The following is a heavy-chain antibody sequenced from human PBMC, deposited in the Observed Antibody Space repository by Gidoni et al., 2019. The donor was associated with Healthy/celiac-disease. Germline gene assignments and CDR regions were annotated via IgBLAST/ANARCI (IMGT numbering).Heavy chain of an antibody. CDR1: GGSISSSSYY. J-gene: IGHJ4*02. D-gene: IGHD6-13*01. V-gene: IGHV4-39*01. Sequence: QLQLQESGPGLVKPSETLSLPCTVSGGSISSSSYYWGWIRQPPGKGLEWIGSIYYSGSTYYNPSLKSRVTISVDTSKNQFSLKLSSVTAADTAVYYCARLVAAAGTLFDYWGQGTLVTVSS. CDR2: IYYSGST. CDR3: ARLVAAAGTLFDY.